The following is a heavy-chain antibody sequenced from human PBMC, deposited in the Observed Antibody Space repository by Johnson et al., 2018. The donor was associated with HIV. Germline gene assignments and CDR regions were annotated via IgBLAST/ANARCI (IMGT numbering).Heavy chain of an antibody. CDR1: GFSLSSYA. D-gene: IGHD5-18*01. Sequence: QVQLVESGGGVVQPGRSLRLSCAASGFSLSSYAMHWVRQAPGKGLEWVAVISYDGSNKYYADSVKGRFTISRDNSKNTLYLQMNSLRAEDTAVYYCARGRRIQLWLLADAFDIWGQGTMVTVSS. V-gene: IGHV3-30*04. CDR3: ARGRRIQLWLLADAFDI. CDR2: ISYDGSNK. J-gene: IGHJ3*02.